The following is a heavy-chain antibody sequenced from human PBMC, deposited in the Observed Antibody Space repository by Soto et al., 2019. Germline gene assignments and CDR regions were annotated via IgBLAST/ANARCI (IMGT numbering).Heavy chain of an antibody. D-gene: IGHD1-26*01. Sequence: GGSLRLSCAASGFTFSSYSMHWVRQAPGKGLEWVSYISSSGSTIYYADSVKGRFTISRDDAKNSLYLQMNSLRDEDTAVYYCARPSVPGGSYPCHYWGQGTRVTVSS. CDR3: ARPSVPGGSYPCHY. CDR2: ISSSGSTI. CDR1: GFTFSSYS. J-gene: IGHJ4*02. V-gene: IGHV3-48*02.